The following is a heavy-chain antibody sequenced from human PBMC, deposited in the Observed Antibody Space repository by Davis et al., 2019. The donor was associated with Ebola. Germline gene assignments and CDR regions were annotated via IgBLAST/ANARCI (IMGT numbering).Heavy chain of an antibody. J-gene: IGHJ6*02. Sequence: GESLKISCAASGFTFSSYSMNWVRQAPGKGLEWVSAISGSGGSTYYADSVKGRFTISRDNSKNTLYLQMNSLRAEDTAVYYCAKGAAPDGFYYYGMDVWGQGTTVTVSS. D-gene: IGHD1-26*01. CDR1: GFTFSSYS. CDR3: AKGAAPDGFYYYGMDV. CDR2: ISGSGGST. V-gene: IGHV3-23*01.